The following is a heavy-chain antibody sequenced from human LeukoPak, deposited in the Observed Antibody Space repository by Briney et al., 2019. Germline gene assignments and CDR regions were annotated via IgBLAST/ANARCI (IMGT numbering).Heavy chain of an antibody. CDR3: AKGLTYYYDSSGYYSLDY. CDR1: GFTFSSYD. D-gene: IGHD3-22*01. J-gene: IGHJ4*02. Sequence: GRSLRLSCAASGFTFSSYDMHWVRQAPGKGLEWVAVISYDGSNKYYADSVKGRFTISRDNSKNTLYLQMNSLRAEDTAVYYCAKGLTYYYDSSGYYSLDYWGQGTLVTVSS. V-gene: IGHV3-30*18. CDR2: ISYDGSNK.